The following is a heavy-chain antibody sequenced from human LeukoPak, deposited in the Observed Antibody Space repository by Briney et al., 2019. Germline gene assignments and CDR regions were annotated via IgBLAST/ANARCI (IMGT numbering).Heavy chain of an antibody. Sequence: PGGSLRLSCAASGFTVSSNYMSWVRQAPGKGLEWVSVIYSGGSTYYADSVMGRFTISRHNSKNTLYLQMYSLRAEDTAVYYCAREVLVGATTYAFDIWGQGTMVTVSS. CDR2: IYSGGST. CDR3: AREVLVGATTYAFDI. J-gene: IGHJ3*02. V-gene: IGHV3-53*04. D-gene: IGHD1-26*01. CDR1: GFTVSSNY.